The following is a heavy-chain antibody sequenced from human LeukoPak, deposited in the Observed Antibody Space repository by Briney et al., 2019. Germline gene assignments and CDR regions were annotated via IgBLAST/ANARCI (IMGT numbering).Heavy chain of an antibody. D-gene: IGHD1-7*01. J-gene: IGHJ4*02. CDR2: IFPSGGEI. CDR1: GLTFNTFA. V-gene: IGHV3-21*01. Sequence: GGSLRLSCAASGLTFNTFAMIWVRQPPGKGLEWVSSIFPSGGEIHYADSVRGRFTISRDNAKNSLYLQMNSLRAEDTAVYYCARDGSSMGTNFDYWGQGTLVTVSS. CDR3: ARDGSSMGTNFDY.